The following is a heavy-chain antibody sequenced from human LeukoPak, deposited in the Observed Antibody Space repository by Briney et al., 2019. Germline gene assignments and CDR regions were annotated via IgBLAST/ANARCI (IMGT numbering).Heavy chain of an antibody. Sequence: PGGSLRLSCAASGFTFSSYALSWVRQAPGKGLEWVSAISGTGGSTNYADSVKGRFTISRDNSKNTVYLQMNSLRAEDTAVYYCAKQGCSGGSCYFDYWGQGTLVTVSS. CDR2: ISGTGGST. CDR1: GFTFSSYA. CDR3: AKQGCSGGSCYFDY. V-gene: IGHV3-23*01. D-gene: IGHD2-15*01. J-gene: IGHJ4*02.